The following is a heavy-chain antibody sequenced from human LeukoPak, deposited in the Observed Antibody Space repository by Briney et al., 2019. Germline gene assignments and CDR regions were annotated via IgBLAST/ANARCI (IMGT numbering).Heavy chain of an antibody. J-gene: IGHJ5*02. CDR2: ISGSGSTT. D-gene: IGHD3-22*01. Sequence: GGTLRLSCAASGFTFSSYDMSWVRQAPGKGLEWVSGISGSGSTTKYADSVKGRFTISRDNSKNTLYLQMNSLRAEDTAVYYCARSFYDSSGYYYGNAWFDPWGQGTLVTVSS. V-gene: IGHV3-23*01. CDR3: ARSFYDSSGYYYGNAWFDP. CDR1: GFTFSSYD.